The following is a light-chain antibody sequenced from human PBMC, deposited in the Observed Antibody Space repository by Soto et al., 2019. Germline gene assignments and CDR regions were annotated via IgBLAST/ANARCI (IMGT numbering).Light chain of an antibody. Sequence: EIVLTQSPGTLSLSPGERATLSCRASQSVSSSYLAWYQQKPGQAPRLLIYDTSSRATCIRDRFSGSGSGTDFTLAISRLEPEDFAVYYCQQCCSSPSFGQGTKVELK. V-gene: IGKV3-20*01. CDR2: DTS. J-gene: IGKJ1*01. CDR3: QQCCSSPS. CDR1: QSVSSSY.